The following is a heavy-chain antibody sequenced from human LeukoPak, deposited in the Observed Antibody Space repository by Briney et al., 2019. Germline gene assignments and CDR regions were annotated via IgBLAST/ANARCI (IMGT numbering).Heavy chain of an antibody. Sequence: GGSLRPSCAASGFTFSSYAMSWVRQAPGKGLEWVSAISGSGGSTYYADSVKGRFTISRDNAKDSLYLQMNSLRAEDTAVYYCAGLWFGDRPPFDFWGQGTVVTISS. CDR3: AGLWFGDRPPFDF. CDR1: GFTFSSYA. D-gene: IGHD3-10*01. V-gene: IGHV3-23*01. CDR2: ISGSGGST. J-gene: IGHJ4*02.